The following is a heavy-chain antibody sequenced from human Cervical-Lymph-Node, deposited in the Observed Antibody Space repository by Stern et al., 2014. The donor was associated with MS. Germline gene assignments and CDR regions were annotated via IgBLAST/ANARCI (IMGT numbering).Heavy chain of an antibody. D-gene: IGHD6-13*01. J-gene: IGHJ4*02. Sequence: QMQLVQSGAEVKKPGSSVKVSCKASGGTFSSYAISWLRQAPGQGLEWMGGIHPIFGTANYAQKFQGRVTITADESTSTAYMELSSLRSEDTAVYYCAIYLRYSSSWYYSHFDYWGQGTLVTVSS. CDR1: GGTFSSYA. V-gene: IGHV1-69*01. CDR2: IHPIFGTA. CDR3: AIYLRYSSSWYYSHFDY.